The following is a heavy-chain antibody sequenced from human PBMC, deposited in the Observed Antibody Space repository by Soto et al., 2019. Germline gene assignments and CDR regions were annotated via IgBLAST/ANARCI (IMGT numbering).Heavy chain of an antibody. CDR2: ISSSSSTI. D-gene: IGHD2-8*01. CDR3: ARDVPGASVYYFDY. V-gene: IGHV3-48*02. J-gene: IGHJ4*02. CDR1: GFTFSSYS. Sequence: EVQLVESGGGLVQPGGSLRLSCAASGFTFSSYSMNWVRQAPGKGLEWVSYISSSSSTIYYADSVKGRFTISRDNAKNSLYLQMSSLRDEDTAVYYCARDVPGASVYYFDYWGQGTLVTVSS.